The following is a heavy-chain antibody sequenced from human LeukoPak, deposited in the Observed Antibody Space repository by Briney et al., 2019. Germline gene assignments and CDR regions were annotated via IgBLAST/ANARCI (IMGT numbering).Heavy chain of an antibody. V-gene: IGHV4-59*11. Sequence: SETLSLTCNVSGGFMSGHYWTRIRQPPGKGLEWIGCIFSSGSTNYNPSLKSRVTISVDTSKNQFSLSLRSVTAADTAVYYCARAVSGSDYWFDPWGQGTLVTVSS. CDR2: IFSSGST. J-gene: IGHJ5*02. D-gene: IGHD5-12*01. CDR1: GGFMSGHY. CDR3: ARAVSGSDYWFDP.